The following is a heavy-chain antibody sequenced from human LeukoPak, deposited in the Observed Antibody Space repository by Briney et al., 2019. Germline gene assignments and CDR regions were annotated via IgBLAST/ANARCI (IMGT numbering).Heavy chain of an antibody. CDR1: GFTFSDYW. Sequence: GGSLRLSCAVSGFTFSDYWMSWVRQAPGKGLEWVANIKEDGSEKYYVDSVKGRFTISRDNAKNSLYLQMNSLRAEDTAVYYCARAYSSRWYDAFDLWGQGTMVTVSS. CDR3: ARAYSSRWYDAFDL. D-gene: IGHD6-13*01. CDR2: IKEDGSEK. J-gene: IGHJ3*01. V-gene: IGHV3-7*01.